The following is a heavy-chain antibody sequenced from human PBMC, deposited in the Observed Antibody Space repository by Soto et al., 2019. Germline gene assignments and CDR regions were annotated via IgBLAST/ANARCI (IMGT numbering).Heavy chain of an antibody. D-gene: IGHD5-12*01. CDR3: ARRAKSTPRFRGYPIDY. CDR2: MNPNSGNT. J-gene: IGHJ4*02. Sequence: ASVKVSCKASGYTFTSYDINWVRQATGQGLEWMGWMNPNSGNTGYAQKFQGRVTMTRNTSISTAYMELSSLRSEDTAVYYCARRAKSTPRFRGYPIDYWGQGTLVTVSS. V-gene: IGHV1-8*01. CDR1: GYTFTSYD.